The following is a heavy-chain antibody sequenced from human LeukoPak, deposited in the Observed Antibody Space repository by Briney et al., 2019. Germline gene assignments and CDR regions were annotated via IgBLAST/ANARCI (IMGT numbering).Heavy chain of an antibody. D-gene: IGHD3-3*01. CDR1: GFTFNSYA. V-gene: IGHV3-23*01. Sequence: PGGSLRLSCAASGFTFNSYAMSWVRRGPGKGLEWVSGISSGGKGTYYAVSVKGRYTISRDNSNNMLFLQMNSLRVEDTAAYYCAKDRDQSFWSGSGAFDIWGRGTMVTVSS. CDR3: AKDRDQSFWSGSGAFDI. CDR2: ISSGGKGT. J-gene: IGHJ3*02.